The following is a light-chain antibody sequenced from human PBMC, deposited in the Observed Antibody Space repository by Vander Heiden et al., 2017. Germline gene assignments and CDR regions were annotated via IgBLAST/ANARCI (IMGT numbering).Light chain of an antibody. CDR3: AAWDDSLMEV. CDR1: SSNIVSNT. Sequence: HSVLTQPPSASGPPAQTVPIPCSGSSSNIVSNTVTWHQQLPGTAPNRLIYSNNQRPSGVPDRFAGSKSGTSASLAISGHQSEDEADYYCAAWDDSLMEVFGTGTKVTVL. CDR2: SNN. J-gene: IGLJ1*01. V-gene: IGLV1-44*01.